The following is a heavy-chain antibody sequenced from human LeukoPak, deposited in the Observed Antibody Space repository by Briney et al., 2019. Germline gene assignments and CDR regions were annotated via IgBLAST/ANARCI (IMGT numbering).Heavy chain of an antibody. CDR1: GGSISSGSYY. CDR2: IYTSGST. Sequence: PSQTLSLTCTVSGGSISSGSYYWGWIRQPAGKGLEWIGRIYTSGSTNYNPSLKSRVTISVDTSKNQFSLKLSSVTAADTAVYYCATYYDFWSDLPLTDYYYCMDVWGQGTTVTVSS. J-gene: IGHJ6*02. D-gene: IGHD3-3*01. V-gene: IGHV4-61*02. CDR3: ATYYDFWSDLPLTDYYYCMDV.